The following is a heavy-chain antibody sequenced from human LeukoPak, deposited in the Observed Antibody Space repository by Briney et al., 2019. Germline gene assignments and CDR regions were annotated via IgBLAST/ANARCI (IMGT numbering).Heavy chain of an antibody. J-gene: IGHJ6*03. CDR2: INWNGGST. V-gene: IGHV3-20*04. D-gene: IGHD1-26*01. Sequence: GGSLRLSCAASGFTFDDYGMSWVRQAPGKGLEWVSGINWNGGSTGYADSVKGRFTISRDNAKNSLYLQMNSLGAEDTALYYCARTDSGSYYYYMDAWGKGTTVTVSS. CDR3: ARTDSGSYYYYMDA. CDR1: GFTFDDYG.